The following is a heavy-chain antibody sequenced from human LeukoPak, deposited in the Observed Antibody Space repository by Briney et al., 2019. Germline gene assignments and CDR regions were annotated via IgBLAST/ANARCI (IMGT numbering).Heavy chain of an antibody. CDR3: ARVLSSSSKVFDY. CDR1: GGSISSYY. V-gene: IGHV4-59*01. CDR2: IYYSGSY. J-gene: IGHJ4*02. Sequence: SETLSLTCTVSGGSISSYYWSWIRQPPGKGLEWIGYIYYSGSYNYNPSLKSRVTISVDTSKNQFSLKLSSVTAADTAVYYCARVLSSSSKVFDYWGQGTLVTVSS. D-gene: IGHD6-6*01.